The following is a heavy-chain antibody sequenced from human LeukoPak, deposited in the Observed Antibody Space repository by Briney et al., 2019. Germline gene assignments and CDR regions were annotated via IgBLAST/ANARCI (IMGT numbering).Heavy chain of an antibody. D-gene: IGHD5-18*01. CDR1: GFTFSSYS. Sequence: GGSLRLSCAASGFTFSSYSMNWVRQAPGKGLEWVSYISSSSSTIYYADSVKGRFTISRDNAKNSLYLQMNSLRAEDTAVYYCARDGSTAMVDYWGQGTLVTVSS. CDR2: ISSSSSTI. V-gene: IGHV3-48*01. CDR3: ARDGSTAMVDY. J-gene: IGHJ4*02.